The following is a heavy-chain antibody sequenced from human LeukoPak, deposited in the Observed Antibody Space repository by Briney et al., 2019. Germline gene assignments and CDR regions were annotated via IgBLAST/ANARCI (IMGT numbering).Heavy chain of an antibody. D-gene: IGHD3-10*01. CDR2: INPSGGST. CDR1: GYTFTGYY. J-gene: IGHJ6*02. V-gene: IGHV1-46*01. CDR3: ARDLNYYGSGSLLGLDV. Sequence: ASVKVSCKASGYTFTGYYMHWVRQAPGQGLEWMGIINPSGGSTSYAQKFQGRVTMTRDTSTSTVYMELSSLRSEDTAVYYCARDLNYYGSGSLLGLDVWGQGTTVTVSS.